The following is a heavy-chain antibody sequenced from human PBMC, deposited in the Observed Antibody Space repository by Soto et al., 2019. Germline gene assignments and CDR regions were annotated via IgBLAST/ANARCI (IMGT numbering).Heavy chain of an antibody. CDR2: IKSKTDGGTT. CDR1: GFTFSNAW. CDR3: ATVTIPYYYYGMDV. V-gene: IGHV3-15*01. D-gene: IGHD4-17*01. J-gene: IGHJ6*02. Sequence: EVQLVESGGGLVKPGGSLRLSCAASGFTFSNAWMSWVRQAPGKGLEWVGRIKSKTDGGTTDYAAPVKGRFTISRDDSKNTLYLQMNSVKTEDTAVYYCATVTIPYYYYGMDVWGQGTTVTVSS.